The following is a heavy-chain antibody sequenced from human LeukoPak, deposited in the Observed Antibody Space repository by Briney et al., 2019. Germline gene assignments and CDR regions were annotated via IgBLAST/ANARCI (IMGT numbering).Heavy chain of an antibody. CDR1: GYTFTNYF. D-gene: IGHD5-24*01. Sequence: ASVKVSCKASGYTFTNYFMHRVRQAPGQGLEWMGLINPSGDITSYAQQVRGRVTMTRDTSTSTLYMELSSLRSEDTAIYYCARAVEMANILDYWGQGTLVTVSS. J-gene: IGHJ4*02. CDR2: INPSGDIT. V-gene: IGHV1-46*01. CDR3: ARAVEMANILDY.